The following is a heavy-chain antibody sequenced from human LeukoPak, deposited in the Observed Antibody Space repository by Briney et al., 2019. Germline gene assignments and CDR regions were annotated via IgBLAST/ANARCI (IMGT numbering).Heavy chain of an antibody. CDR1: GVSISSSSYY. CDR2: IYYSGST. V-gene: IGHV4-39*01. J-gene: IGHJ6*03. D-gene: IGHD2-21*01. Sequence: SETLSLTCTVSGVSISSSSYYWGWIRQPPGKGLEWIGSIYYSGSTYYNPSLKRRATISVNTSKNQFSLKLSSVTAADPAVYFCARHGVVVMSTGYYYYYYMDVWGKGTTVTVSS. CDR3: ARHGVVVMSTGYYYYYYMDV.